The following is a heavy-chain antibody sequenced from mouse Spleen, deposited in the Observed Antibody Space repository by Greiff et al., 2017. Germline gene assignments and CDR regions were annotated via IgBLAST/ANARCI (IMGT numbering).Heavy chain of an antibody. D-gene: IGHD1-1*01. CDR1: GYTFTDYA. CDR3: ARFSSYWYFDV. J-gene: IGHJ1*01. Sequence: VQLQESGAELVRPGVSVKISCKGSGYTFTDYAMHWVKQSHAKSLEWIGVISTYYGDASYNQKFKGKATMTVDKSSSTAYMELARLTSEDSAIYYCARFSSYWYFDVWGAGTTVTVSS. V-gene: IGHV1S137*01. CDR2: ISTYYGDA.